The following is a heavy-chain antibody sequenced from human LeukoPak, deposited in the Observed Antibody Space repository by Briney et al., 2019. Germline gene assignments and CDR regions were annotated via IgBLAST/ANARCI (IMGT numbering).Heavy chain of an antibody. CDR3: ARGFMRWGEVYYMDV. V-gene: IGHV3-23*01. D-gene: IGHD3-16*01. Sequence: PGGSLRLSCAASGFTFSSYGMSWVRQAPGKGLEWVSAISGSGGSTYYADSVKGRFTISRDNSKNTLYLQMNSLRAEDTAVYYCARGFMRWGEVYYMDVWGKGTTVTVSS. CDR2: ISGSGGST. CDR1: GFTFSSYG. J-gene: IGHJ6*03.